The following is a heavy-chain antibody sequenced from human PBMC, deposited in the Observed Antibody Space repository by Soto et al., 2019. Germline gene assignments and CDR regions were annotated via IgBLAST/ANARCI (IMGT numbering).Heavy chain of an antibody. V-gene: IGHV4-59*01. CDR3: ARCQLGSYGFGYYYMDV. CDR2: IYYSGST. CDR1: GDSISSYY. Sequence: SSETLSLTCPVSGDSISSYYLSWIRQPPGKGLEWIGYIYYSGSTDYNPSLKSRVTISVDTSKNQFSLKLSSVTAADTAVYYCARCQLGSYGFGYYYMDVWGKGTTVTVSS. D-gene: IGHD2-2*01. J-gene: IGHJ6*03.